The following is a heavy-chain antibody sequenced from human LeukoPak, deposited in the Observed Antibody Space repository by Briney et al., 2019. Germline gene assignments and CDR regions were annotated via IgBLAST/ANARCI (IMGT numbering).Heavy chain of an antibody. CDR1: GGTFSSYA. D-gene: IGHD3-16*02. Sequence: GSVKVSCKASGGTFSSYAISWVRQAPGQGLEWMGWMNPNSGNTGYAQKFQGRVTMTRNTSISTAYMELSSLRSEDTAVYYCARGFRDDYVWGSYRYPDYWGQGTLVTVSS. CDR3: ARGFRDDYVWGSYRYPDY. CDR2: MNPNSGNT. V-gene: IGHV1-8*02. J-gene: IGHJ4*02.